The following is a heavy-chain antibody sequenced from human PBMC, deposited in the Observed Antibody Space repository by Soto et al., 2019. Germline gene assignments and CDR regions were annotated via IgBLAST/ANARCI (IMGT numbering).Heavy chain of an antibody. D-gene: IGHD6-19*01. V-gene: IGHV1-69*13. Sequence: ASVKVSCKASGGTFSSYAISWVRQAPGQGLEWMGGIIPIFGTANYAQKFQGRVTITADESTSTAYMELISLRSEDTAVYYCATSRISIAVAGETEYYFDYWGQGTLVTVSS. J-gene: IGHJ4*02. CDR2: IIPIFGTA. CDR3: ATSRISIAVAGETEYYFDY. CDR1: GGTFSSYA.